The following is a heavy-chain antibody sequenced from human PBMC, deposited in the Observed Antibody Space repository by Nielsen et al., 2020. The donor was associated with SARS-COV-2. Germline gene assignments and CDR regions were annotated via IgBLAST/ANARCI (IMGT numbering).Heavy chain of an antibody. D-gene: IGHD5-18*01. CDR3: AREFALRDTAYFDY. CDR2: IYSDGST. Sequence: GESLKISCAASGFSVSSHDMNWVRQAPGKGLQWVSLIYSDGSTKYADSVKGRFTISRDNSRNTVYLQMNSLRPEDTAVYYCAREFALRDTAYFDYWGQGTLVTVSP. CDR1: GFSVSSHD. J-gene: IGHJ4*02. V-gene: IGHV3-53*01.